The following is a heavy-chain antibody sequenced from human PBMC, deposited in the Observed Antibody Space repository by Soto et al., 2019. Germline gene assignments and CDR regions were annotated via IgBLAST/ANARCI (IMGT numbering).Heavy chain of an antibody. CDR3: ARAPLNYYDIPLGFDY. CDR2: IYYSGST. Sequence: SETLSLTCTVSGGSISSGDYYWSWIRQPPGKGLEWIGYIYYSGSTYYNPSLKSRVTISVDTSKNQFSLKLSSVTAADTAVYYCARAPLNYYDIPLGFDYWGQGTLVTVSS. CDR1: GGSISSGDYY. D-gene: IGHD3-22*01. J-gene: IGHJ4*02. V-gene: IGHV4-30-4*01.